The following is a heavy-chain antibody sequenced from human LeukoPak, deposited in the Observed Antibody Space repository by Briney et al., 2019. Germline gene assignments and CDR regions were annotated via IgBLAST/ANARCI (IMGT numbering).Heavy chain of an antibody. D-gene: IGHD6-13*01. CDR2: IYYSGST. J-gene: IGHJ4*02. Sequence: SDTLSLTCTSSGDSITSSTCYGGWIRQPTGKGREWIGTIYYSGSTYYNPSLKSRVIISVDTSRNQFSLKLSPVTAADTAVYYCARRVGAGNFDYWGQGTLVAVSS. CDR3: ARRVGAGNFDY. CDR1: GDSITSSTCY. V-gene: IGHV4-39*01.